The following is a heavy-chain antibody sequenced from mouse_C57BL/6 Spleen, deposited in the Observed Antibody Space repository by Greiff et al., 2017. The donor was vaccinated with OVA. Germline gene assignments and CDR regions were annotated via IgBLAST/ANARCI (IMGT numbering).Heavy chain of an antibody. CDR2: IYPGDGDT. V-gene: IGHV1-80*01. CDR3: ASSTMVTTTYFDY. D-gene: IGHD2-2*01. CDR1: GYAFSSYW. J-gene: IGHJ2*01. Sequence: QVQLQQSGAELVKPGASVKISCKASGYAFSSYWMNWVKQRPGKGLEWIGQIYPGDGDTNYNGKFKGKATLTADKSSSTAYMQLSSLTSEDSAVYFCASSTMVTTTYFDYWGQGTTLTVSS.